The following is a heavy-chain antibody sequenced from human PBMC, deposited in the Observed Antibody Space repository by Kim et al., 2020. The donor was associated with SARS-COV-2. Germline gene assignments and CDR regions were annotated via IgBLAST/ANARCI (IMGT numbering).Heavy chain of an antibody. CDR2: INHSGST. J-gene: IGHJ6*03. CDR1: GGSFSGYY. V-gene: IGHV4-34*01. CDR3: ARGTRQWLVRGPYYYYMDV. Sequence: SETLSLTCAVYGGSFSGYYWSWIRQPPGKGLEWIGEINHSGSTNYNPSLKSRVTISVDTSKNQFSLKLSSLTAADTAVYYCARGTRQWLVRGPYYYYMDV. D-gene: IGHD6-19*01.